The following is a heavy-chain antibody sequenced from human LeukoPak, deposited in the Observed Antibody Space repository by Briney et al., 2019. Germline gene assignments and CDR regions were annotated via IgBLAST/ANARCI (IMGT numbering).Heavy chain of an antibody. J-gene: IGHJ6*02. D-gene: IGHD5-24*01. CDR1: GGSFSGYY. CDR2: INHSGST. V-gene: IGHV4-34*01. Sequence: SETLSLTCAVYGGSFSGYYWSWIRQTPGKGLEWIGEINHSGSTNYNPSLKSRVTISVDTSKNQFSLKLSSVTAADTAVYYCARGRWRMDVWGQGTTVTVSS. CDR3: ARGRWRMDV.